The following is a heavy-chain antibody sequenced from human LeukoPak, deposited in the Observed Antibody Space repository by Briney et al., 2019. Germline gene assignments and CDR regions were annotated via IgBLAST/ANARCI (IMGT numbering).Heavy chain of an antibody. CDR1: GFTFSSYG. J-gene: IGHJ4*02. CDR3: ARGSGSHFPYYFDY. CDR2: ISYDGSNK. D-gene: IGHD3-10*01. Sequence: GGSLRLSCAASGFTFSSYGMHWVRQAPGKGLEWVAVISYDGSNKYYADSVKGRFTISRDNSKSTLYLQMNSLRAEDTAVYYCARGSGSHFPYYFDYWGQGTLVTVSS. V-gene: IGHV3-30*03.